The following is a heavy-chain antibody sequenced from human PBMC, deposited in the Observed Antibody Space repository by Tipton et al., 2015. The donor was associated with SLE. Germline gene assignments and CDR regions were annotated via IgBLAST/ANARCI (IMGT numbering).Heavy chain of an antibody. V-gene: IGHV4-4*02. J-gene: IGHJ6*02. CDR1: GGSISSTYW. Sequence: TLSLTCAVSGGSISSTYWWNWVRQPPGRGLEWIGEISHSGSTNYNPTLKSRVTMSVDKSKNQFSLKLSSVSAADTTVYYCARMESFYFYGLDVWGQGTTVTVSS. CDR3: ARMESFYFYGLDV. CDR2: ISHSGST. D-gene: IGHD3-3*01.